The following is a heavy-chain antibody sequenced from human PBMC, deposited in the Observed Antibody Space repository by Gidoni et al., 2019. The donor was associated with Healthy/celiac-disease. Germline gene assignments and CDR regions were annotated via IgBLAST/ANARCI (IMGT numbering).Heavy chain of an antibody. J-gene: IGHJ5*02. V-gene: IGHV5-51*01. CDR2: IYPGDSDT. CDR3: ARGREWRRGVDNWFDP. CDR1: GCGFTSHW. Sequence: EVQLVQSGAEVKKPGASLQNPCKGSGCGFTSHWIGWGGQVPGKGREWMGIIYPGDSDTRCSPSFQGQVTISADKSISTAYLQWSSLKASDTAMYYCARGREWRRGVDNWFDPWGQGTLVTVSS. D-gene: IGHD3-3*01.